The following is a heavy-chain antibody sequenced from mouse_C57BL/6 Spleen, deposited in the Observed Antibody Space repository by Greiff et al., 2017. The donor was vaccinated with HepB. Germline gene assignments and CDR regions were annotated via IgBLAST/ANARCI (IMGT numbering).Heavy chain of an antibody. D-gene: IGHD2-1*01. CDR3: ARPIYYGNYDYAMDY. Sequence: QLQQPGAELVRPGTSVKLSCKASGYTFTSYWMHWVKQRPGQGLEWIGVIDPSDSYTNYNQKFKGKATLTVDTSSSTAYMQLSSLTSEDSAVYYCARPIYYGNYDYAMDYWGQGTSVTVSS. V-gene: IGHV1-59*01. CDR1: GYTFTSYW. CDR2: IDPSDSYT. J-gene: IGHJ4*01.